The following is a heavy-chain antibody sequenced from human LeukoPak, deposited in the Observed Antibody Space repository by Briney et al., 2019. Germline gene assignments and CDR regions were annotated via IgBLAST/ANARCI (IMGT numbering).Heavy chain of an antibody. CDR3: ARDSPYSGSPHSDAFDI. J-gene: IGHJ3*02. CDR2: IRYDGSNK. Sequence: GGSLRLSCAASGFTFSSYGMHWVRQAPGKGLEWVAFIRYDGSNKYYADSVKGRFTISRDNSKNTLYLQMNSLRAEDTAVYYCARDSPYSGSPHSDAFDIWGQGTMVTVSS. V-gene: IGHV3-30*02. CDR1: GFTFSSYG. D-gene: IGHD1-26*01.